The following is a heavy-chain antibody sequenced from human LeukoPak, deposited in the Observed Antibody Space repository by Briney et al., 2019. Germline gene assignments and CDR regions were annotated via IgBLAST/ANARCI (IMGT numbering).Heavy chain of an antibody. Sequence: ASVKVSCKASGYTFTGYYMHWVRQAPGQGLEWMGWISAYNGNTNYAQKLQGRVTMTTDTSTSTAYMELRSLRSDDTAVYYCARDRDFWSGPFDYWGQGTLVTVSS. CDR3: ARDRDFWSGPFDY. J-gene: IGHJ4*02. CDR1: GYTFTGYY. CDR2: ISAYNGNT. D-gene: IGHD3-3*01. V-gene: IGHV1-18*04.